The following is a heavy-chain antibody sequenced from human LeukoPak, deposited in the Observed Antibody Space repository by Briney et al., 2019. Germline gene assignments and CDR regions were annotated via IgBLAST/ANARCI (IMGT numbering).Heavy chain of an antibody. J-gene: IGHJ6*03. V-gene: IGHV3-23*01. Sequence: AGSLTLSCAASGFTFSSYAMSWVRQAPGKGLEWVSAISGSGGSTYYADSVKGRFTISRDNSKNTLYLQMNSLRGEDTAVYYCAKDLRDPMEVWGKGTTVTVSS. CDR1: GFTFSSYA. CDR3: AKDLRDPMEV. CDR2: ISGSGGST.